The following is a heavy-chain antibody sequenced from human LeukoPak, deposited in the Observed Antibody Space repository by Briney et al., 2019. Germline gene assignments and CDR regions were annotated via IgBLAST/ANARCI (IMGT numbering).Heavy chain of an antibody. J-gene: IGHJ4*02. D-gene: IGHD5-12*01. V-gene: IGHV3-23*01. CDR1: GLTFSSYG. Sequence: GGSLRLSCAVSGLTFSSYGMIWVRQAPGKGLEWVAIIYGNGATTDYADSVKGRFTISRDDSKYTLYLQMNSLRAEDTAVYYCARKYSGFDYWGQGTLVTVSS. CDR3: ARKYSGFDY. CDR2: IYGNGATT.